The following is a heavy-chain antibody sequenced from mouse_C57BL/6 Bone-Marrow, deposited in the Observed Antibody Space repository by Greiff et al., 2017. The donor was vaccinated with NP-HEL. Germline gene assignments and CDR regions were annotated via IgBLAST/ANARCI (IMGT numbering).Heavy chain of an antibody. CDR3: ARDPHYYGRGFAY. Sequence: VQLQQSGPELVKPGASVKISCKASGYTFTDYYMNWVKQSHGKSLEWIGDINPNNGGTSYNQKFKGKATLTVDKSSSTAYMELRSLTSEDSAVYYCARDPHYYGRGFAYWGQGTLVTVSA. V-gene: IGHV1-26*01. CDR2: INPNNGGT. J-gene: IGHJ3*01. D-gene: IGHD1-1*01. CDR1: GYTFTDYY.